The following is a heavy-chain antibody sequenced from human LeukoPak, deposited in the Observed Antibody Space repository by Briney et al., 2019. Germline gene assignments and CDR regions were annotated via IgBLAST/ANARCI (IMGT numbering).Heavy chain of an antibody. V-gene: IGHV3-11*01. CDR1: GFSVGDYY. CDR3: ARDRDYYGSGSYGMDV. CDR2: ISNGDTTI. Sequence: PGGSLRLSCAASGFSVGDYYMTWIRQAPGKGLEWVSYISNGDTTIYYADSPKGRFTISRDNAKNSLYLQMNGLRPEDTAVYYCARDRDYYGSGSYGMDVWGQGTTVTVSS. J-gene: IGHJ6*02. D-gene: IGHD3-10*01.